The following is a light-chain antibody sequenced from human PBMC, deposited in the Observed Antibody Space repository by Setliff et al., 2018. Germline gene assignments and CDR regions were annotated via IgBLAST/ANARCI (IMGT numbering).Light chain of an antibody. CDR1: TGAVTSGFY. J-gene: IGLJ1*01. V-gene: IGLV7-43*01. Sequence: QAVVTQEPSLTVSPGGTVTLTCSSSTGAVTSGFYPNWFQQKPGQAPKSLIYDTYNKYSWTPARFSGSLLGGKAVLTLSGVQPEDEADYYCLLYFSGTEVFGTGTKVTVL. CDR3: LLYFSGTEV. CDR2: DTY.